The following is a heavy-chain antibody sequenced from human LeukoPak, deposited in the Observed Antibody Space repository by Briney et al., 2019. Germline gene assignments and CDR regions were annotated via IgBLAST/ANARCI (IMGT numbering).Heavy chain of an antibody. CDR1: GGSISSGSYY. J-gene: IGHJ4*02. CDR2: IYTSGST. Sequence: SETLSLTCTVSGGSISSGSYYWSWIRQPAGKGLKWIGRIYTSGSTNYNPSLKSRVTISVDTSKNQFSLKLSSVTAADTAVYYCARSEVSYSSGWYEPYFDYWGQGTLVTVSS. V-gene: IGHV4-61*02. D-gene: IGHD6-19*01. CDR3: ARSEVSYSSGWYEPYFDY.